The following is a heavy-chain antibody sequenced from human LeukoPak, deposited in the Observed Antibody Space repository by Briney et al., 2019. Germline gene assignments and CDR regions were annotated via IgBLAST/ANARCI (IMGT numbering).Heavy chain of an antibody. V-gene: IGHV3-11*06. J-gene: IGHJ4*02. CDR3: ARGGRFDFDY. Sequence: PGGSLRLSCAASGFTFSDYYLSWIRQTPGKGLEWVSYISSSGSYTNYADSAKGRFTISRDNASNLLYLQMNSLRAEDTAVYYCARGGRFDFDYWGQGTLVTVSS. D-gene: IGHD3-3*01. CDR1: GFTFSDYY. CDR2: ISSSGSYT.